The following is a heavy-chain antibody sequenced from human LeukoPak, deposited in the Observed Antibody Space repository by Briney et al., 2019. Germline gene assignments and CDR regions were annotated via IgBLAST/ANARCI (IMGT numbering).Heavy chain of an antibody. D-gene: IGHD6-6*01. Sequence: ASVKVSCKASGYTFTNYGFNWVRQATGQGLEWMGWISPYNGNIKYAQSFQGRVTMTTDTSTSTVYMEVRSLRSDDTAVYYCARDRGSISSSSGSAYWGQGTLVTVSS. V-gene: IGHV1-18*01. J-gene: IGHJ4*02. CDR2: ISPYNGNI. CDR3: ARDRGSISSSSGSAY. CDR1: GYTFTNYG.